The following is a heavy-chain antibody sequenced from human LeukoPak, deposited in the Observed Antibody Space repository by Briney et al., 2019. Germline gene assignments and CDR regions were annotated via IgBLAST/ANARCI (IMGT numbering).Heavy chain of an antibody. D-gene: IGHD6-19*01. V-gene: IGHV3-30*18. CDR3: AKDHRFSGWLPSADDAFDI. CDR2: ISYDGSNK. J-gene: IGHJ3*02. Sequence: HAGGSLRLSCAASGFTFSSYGMHWVRQAPGKGLEWVAVISYDGSNKYYADSVKGRFIISRDNSKNTLYLQMNSLRAEDTAVYYYAKDHRFSGWLPSADDAFDIWGQGTMVTVSS. CDR1: GFTFSSYG.